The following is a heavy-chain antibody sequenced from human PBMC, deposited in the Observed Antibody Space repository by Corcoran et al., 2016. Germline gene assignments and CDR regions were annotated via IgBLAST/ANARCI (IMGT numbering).Heavy chain of an antibody. D-gene: IGHD3-3*01. Sequence: QMQLVQSGAEVKKPGASVKVSCKASGYTFTSYDINWVRQATGQGLEWMGWMNPNSGNTGYAQKFQGRVTMTRDTSISTAYMELSSLRSEDTAVYYCARTHLKLRFLEWLLIRDVGSSSRYYYYGMDVWGQGTTVTVSS. CDR1: GYTFTSYD. CDR3: ARTHLKLRFLEWLLIRDVGSSSRYYYYGMDV. J-gene: IGHJ6*02. CDR2: MNPNSGNT. V-gene: IGHV1-8*01.